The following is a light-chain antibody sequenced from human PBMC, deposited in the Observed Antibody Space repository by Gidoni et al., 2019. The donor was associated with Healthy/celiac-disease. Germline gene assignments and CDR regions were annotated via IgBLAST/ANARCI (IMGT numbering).Light chain of an antibody. CDR3: HQHTRHSPT. J-gene: IGKJ4*01. V-gene: IGKV1-5*03. CDR1: QIISSW. CDR2: KAS. Sequence: DIQMTQSPSTLSAAVGDRVIITCRASQIISSWLAWYQQKPGKAPKLLLYKASSLESGLPSRFSGSGSGTAFTLTISSPQPDAFATYYCHQHTRHSPTFGGGTQVEIK.